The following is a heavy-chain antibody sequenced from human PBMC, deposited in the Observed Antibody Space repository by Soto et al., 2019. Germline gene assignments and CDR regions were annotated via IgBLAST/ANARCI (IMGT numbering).Heavy chain of an antibody. V-gene: IGHV3-48*03. CDR3: SIVSGYYYDGRVY. Sequence: GGSLRISCAASGFTFSSYEMNWVRQAPGKGLEWVSYISSSGSTIYYADSVKGRFTISRDNAKNSLYLQMNSLRAEDTAVYYCSIVSGYYYDGRVYSGQGTLVTVSS. J-gene: IGHJ4*02. CDR2: ISSSGSTI. D-gene: IGHD3-22*01. CDR1: GFTFSSYE.